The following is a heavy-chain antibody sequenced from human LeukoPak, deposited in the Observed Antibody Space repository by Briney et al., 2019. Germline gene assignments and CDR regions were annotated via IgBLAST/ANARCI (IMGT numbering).Heavy chain of an antibody. CDR3: ASAFSAYDPFDS. Sequence: SETLSLTCTVSGGPISSYYWSWIRQPPGKGLEWIGYIYYSGSTNYNPSLKSRVTMSVDTSKNQFSLKLNSVTATDTAVYYCASAFSAYDPFDSWGQGTLVTVSS. J-gene: IGHJ4*02. CDR1: GGPISSYY. D-gene: IGHD5-12*01. CDR2: IYYSGST. V-gene: IGHV4-59*08.